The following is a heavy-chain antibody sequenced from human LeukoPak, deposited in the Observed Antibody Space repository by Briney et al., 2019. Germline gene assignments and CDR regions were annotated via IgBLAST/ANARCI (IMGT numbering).Heavy chain of an antibody. CDR1: GYTLTELS. CDR2: FDPEDGET. Sequence: ASVKVSCKVSGYTLTELSMHWVRQAPGKGLEWMGGFDPEDGETIYAQKFQGRVTMTEDTSTDTAYMELSSLRSEDTAVYYCATALLGAVDYYFDYWGQGTLVTVSS. J-gene: IGHJ4*02. CDR3: ATALLGAVDYYFDY. V-gene: IGHV1-24*01. D-gene: IGHD3-3*01.